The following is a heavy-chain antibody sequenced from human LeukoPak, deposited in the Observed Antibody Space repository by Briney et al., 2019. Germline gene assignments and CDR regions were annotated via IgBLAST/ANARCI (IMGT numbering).Heavy chain of an antibody. V-gene: IGHV3-21*01. CDR1: GFTFSSYS. J-gene: IGHJ6*03. CDR3: ARDPGPSTGARPYYYYYMDV. Sequence: PGGSLRLSCAASGFTFSSYSMNWVRQAPGKGLEWVSSISSSSSYIYYADSVKGRFTISRDNAKNSLYLQMNSLRAEDTAVYYCARDPGPSTGARPYYYYYMDVWGKGTTVTVSS. D-gene: IGHD6-6*01. CDR2: ISSSSSYI.